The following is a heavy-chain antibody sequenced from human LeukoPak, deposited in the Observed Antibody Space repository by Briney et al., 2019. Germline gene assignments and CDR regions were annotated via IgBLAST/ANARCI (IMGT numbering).Heavy chain of an antibody. Sequence: GGSLRLSCAASGFTFTSYAMSWVRQAPGKGLEWVSTISGSGGSTYYADSVKGRFTISRDNSKNTLYLQMSSLRAEDTAVYYCAKVPEYYGSGSRGHSWGQGTLVTVSS. CDR1: GFTFTSYA. CDR2: ISGSGGST. V-gene: IGHV3-23*01. D-gene: IGHD3-10*01. J-gene: IGHJ4*02. CDR3: AKVPEYYGSGSRGHS.